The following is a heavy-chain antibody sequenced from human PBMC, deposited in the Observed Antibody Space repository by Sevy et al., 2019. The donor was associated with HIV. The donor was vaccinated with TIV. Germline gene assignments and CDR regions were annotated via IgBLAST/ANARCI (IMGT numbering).Heavy chain of an antibody. J-gene: IGHJ4*02. V-gene: IGHV4-59*01. CDR3: VRAESIAARRFFDY. CDR2: IYYSGST. D-gene: IGHD6-6*01. CDR1: GGSISSYY. Sequence: SETLSLTCTVSGGSISSYYWSWIRQPPGKGLEWIGYIYYSGSTNYNPSLKSRVTISVDTSKNQFSLKLSSVTAAETAVYYCVRAESIAARRFFDYWGQGTLVTVSS.